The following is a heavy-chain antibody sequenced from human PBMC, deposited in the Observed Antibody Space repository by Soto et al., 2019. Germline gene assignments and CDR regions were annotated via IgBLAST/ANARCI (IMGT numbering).Heavy chain of an antibody. J-gene: IGHJ5*02. CDR3: ARRGEAYCGGDCYSGVNNWFDP. Sequence: PGESLKISCKGSGYSFTSYWIGWVRQMPGKGLEWMGIIYPGDSDTRYSPSFQGQVTISADKSISTAYLQWSSLKASDTAMYYCARRGEAYCGGDCYSGVNNWFDPWGQGTLVTVSS. V-gene: IGHV5-51*01. CDR2: IYPGDSDT. CDR1: GYSFTSYW. D-gene: IGHD2-21*02.